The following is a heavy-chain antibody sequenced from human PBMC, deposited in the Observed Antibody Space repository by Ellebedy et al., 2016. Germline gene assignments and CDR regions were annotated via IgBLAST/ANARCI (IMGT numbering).Heavy chain of an antibody. J-gene: IGHJ4*02. V-gene: IGHV1-18*04. CDR1: GYTFTTFS. CDR2: VNTFSGNT. D-gene: IGHD6-19*01. CDR3: ARNGAVADFDY. Sequence: ASVKVSCXASGYTFTTFSITWVRQVPGQGLEWMGFVNTFSGNTKFAQKFQGRVSMTTDSSTHTAYMDLRSLRTDDTAVYFCARNGAVADFDYWGQGTLVTVSS.